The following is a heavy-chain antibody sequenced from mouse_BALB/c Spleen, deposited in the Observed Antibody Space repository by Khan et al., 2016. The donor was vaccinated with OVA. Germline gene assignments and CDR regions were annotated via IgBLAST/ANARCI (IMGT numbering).Heavy chain of an antibody. CDR2: IWGDGST. V-gene: IGHV2-6-4*01. CDR1: GFSLSRYS. Sequence: QVQLKESGPGLVAPSQSLSITCTVSGFSLSRYSVHWVRQPPGKGLEWLGMIWGDGSTDYNSALKSRLSISKDNSKSQVFLKMNSLQTDDTVMYYCARAYYRYDGYYAMDYWGQGTSVTVSS. D-gene: IGHD2-14*01. J-gene: IGHJ4*01. CDR3: ARAYYRYDGYYAMDY.